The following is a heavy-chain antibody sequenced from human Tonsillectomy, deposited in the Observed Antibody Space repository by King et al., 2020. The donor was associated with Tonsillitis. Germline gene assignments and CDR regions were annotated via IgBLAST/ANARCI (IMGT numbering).Heavy chain of an antibody. CDR3: ATGRVGAFHI. J-gene: IGHJ3*02. Sequence: VQLVQSGGGLVKPGGSLRLSCAASGFTFSTYTMNWVRQAPGKGLEWVSSISSSSSYIYYADSVKGRFTISRDNAKNSLYLQMNSLRSEDTAVYYCATGRVGAFHIWGRGTMVTVSS. V-gene: IGHV3-21*01. D-gene: IGHD1-26*01. CDR1: GFTFSTYT. CDR2: ISSSSSYI.